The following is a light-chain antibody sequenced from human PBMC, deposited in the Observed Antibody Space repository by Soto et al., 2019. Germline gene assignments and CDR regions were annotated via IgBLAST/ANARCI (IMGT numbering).Light chain of an antibody. CDR1: QTVSSSY. J-gene: IGKJ5*01. V-gene: IGKV3-20*01. CDR2: DAS. Sequence: EIVLTQSPGTLSLSPGDRATLSCRASQTVSSSYLAWYQQKPGQPPRLLIYDASTRATGIPARFSGSGSGTEFSLTITGLQSEDFAVYYCHQYSERPSNTFGQGTRLEIK. CDR3: HQYSERPSNT.